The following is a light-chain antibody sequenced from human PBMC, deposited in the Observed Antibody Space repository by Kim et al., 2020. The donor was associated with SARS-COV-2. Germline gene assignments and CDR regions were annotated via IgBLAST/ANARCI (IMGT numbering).Light chain of an antibody. CDR2: AAS. CDR3: HQYKSYPLT. Sequence: DIQMTQSPSSLSASVGDTITITCRASQDISSWLAWYQQKPEKAPKPLIYAASNLQSGVPSRFSGSRSGTDFTLTISSLQPEDFATYYCHQYKSYPLTFGGGTKVDIK. J-gene: IGKJ4*01. CDR1: QDISSW. V-gene: IGKV1D-16*01.